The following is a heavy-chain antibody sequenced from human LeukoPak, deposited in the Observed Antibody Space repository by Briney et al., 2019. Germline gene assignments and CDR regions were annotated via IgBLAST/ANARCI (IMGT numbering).Heavy chain of an antibody. CDR1: GFTFSSYW. D-gene: IGHD1-7*01. J-gene: IGHJ4*02. Sequence: PGGSLRLSCAASGFTFSSYWMEWVRQAPGKGLEWVSYIRSGGTNTDYTGSVKGRFTISRDNAKNSLYLQMNSLRAEDTAVYYCARMNYVSSGWGAPFDYWGQGTLVTVSS. CDR2: IRSGGTNT. CDR3: ARMNYVSSGWGAPFDY. V-gene: IGHV3-48*04.